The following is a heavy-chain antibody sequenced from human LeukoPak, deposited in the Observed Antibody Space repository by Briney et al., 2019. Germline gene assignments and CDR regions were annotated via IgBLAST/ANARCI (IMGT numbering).Heavy chain of an antibody. CDR2: IYYNGRT. Sequence: SETLSLTCTVSGVSINTFYWSWIRQPPGKGLEWIGYIYYNGRTNYNPSLKSRVTISMDTSKDQFSLKLSSVTAADTAVYYCARDSEASRLFDYWGQGTLVTVSS. CDR1: GVSINTFY. V-gene: IGHV4-59*01. CDR3: ARDSEASRLFDY. J-gene: IGHJ4*02.